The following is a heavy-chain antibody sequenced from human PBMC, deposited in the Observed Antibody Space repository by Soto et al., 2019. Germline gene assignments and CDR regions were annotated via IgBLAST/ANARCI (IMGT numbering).Heavy chain of an antibody. CDR1: GGSIGIYY. V-gene: IGHV4-59*05. J-gene: IGHJ4*02. CDR3: ASVAPGEKYDY. CDR2: IYYSGST. Sequence: SETLSLTCTVSGGSIGIYYWSWIRQPPGKGLEWIGSIYYSGSTYYNPSLKSRVTISVDTSKNQFSLKLSSVTAADTAVYYCASVAPGEKYDYSGQGTPVTVSS.